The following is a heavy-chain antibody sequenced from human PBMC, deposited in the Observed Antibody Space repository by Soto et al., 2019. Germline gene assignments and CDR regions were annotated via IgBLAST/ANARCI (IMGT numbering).Heavy chain of an antibody. D-gene: IGHD2-15*01. J-gene: IGHJ3*02. CDR2: ISSSSSYT. CDR1: GFTFSDYY. V-gene: IGHV3-11*06. CDR3: ARDLAYCSGGSCYRYDAFDI. Sequence: GGSLRLSCAASGFTFSDYYMSWIRQAPGKGLEWVSYISSSSSYTNYADSVKGRFTISRDDAKNSLYLQMNSLRAEDTAVYYCARDLAYCSGGSCYRYDAFDIWGQGTMVPVSS.